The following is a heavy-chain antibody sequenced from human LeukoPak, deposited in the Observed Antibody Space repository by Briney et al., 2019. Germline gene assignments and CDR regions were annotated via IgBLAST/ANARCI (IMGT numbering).Heavy chain of an antibody. J-gene: IGHJ3*02. Sequence: SSETLSLTCAVYGGSFSGYYWSWIRQPPGKGLEWIGEINHSGSTNYNPSLKSRVTISVDTSKNQFSLKLSSVTAADTAVYYCARLLLRYFDWLLLRDAFDIWGQGTMVTVSS. CDR3: ARLLLRYFDWLLLRDAFDI. D-gene: IGHD3-9*01. V-gene: IGHV4-34*01. CDR2: INHSGST. CDR1: GGSFSGYY.